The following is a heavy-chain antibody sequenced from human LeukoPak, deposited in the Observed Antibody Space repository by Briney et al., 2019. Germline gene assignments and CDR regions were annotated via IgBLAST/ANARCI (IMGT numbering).Heavy chain of an antibody. J-gene: IGHJ4*02. CDR1: GYTFTGHY. CDR2: INPNSGGT. Sequence: ASVKVSCKASGYTFTGHYMHWVRQAPGQGLEWMGRINPNSGGTNYAQKFQGRVTMTRDTSISTAYMELSRLRSDDTAVYYCARDLRPRDILTGYYFFDYWGQGTLVTVSS. CDR3: ARDLRPRDILTGYYFFDY. D-gene: IGHD3-9*01. V-gene: IGHV1-2*06.